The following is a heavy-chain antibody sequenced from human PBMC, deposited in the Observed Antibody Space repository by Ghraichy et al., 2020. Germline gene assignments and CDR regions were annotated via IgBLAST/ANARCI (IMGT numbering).Heavy chain of an antibody. CDR1: GGSFSGYY. CDR3: ARGRGGIRRWFDP. Sequence: SETLSLTCAVYGGSFSGYYWSWIRQPPGKGLEWIGEINHSGSTNYNPSLKSRVTISVDTSKNQFSLKLSSVTAADTAVYYCARGRGGIRRWFDPWGQGTLVTVSS. CDR2: INHSGST. D-gene: IGHD6-13*01. J-gene: IGHJ5*02. V-gene: IGHV4-34*01.